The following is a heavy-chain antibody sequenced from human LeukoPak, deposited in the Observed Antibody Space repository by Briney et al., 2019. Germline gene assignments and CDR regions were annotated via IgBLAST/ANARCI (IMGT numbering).Heavy chain of an antibody. D-gene: IGHD1/OR15-1a*01. CDR1: GDSLSSGTYY. J-gene: IGHJ4*02. V-gene: IGHV4-39*01. CDR2: IYYNGRT. Sequence: SETLSLTCTVSGDSLSSGTYYWGWIRQPPEKGLEWVGSIYYNGRTYYNPSPKSRVTISADTSKNQFSLKLSSVTAADTAVYYCARRRTTFFDYWGQGILVTVSP. CDR3: ARRRTTFFDY.